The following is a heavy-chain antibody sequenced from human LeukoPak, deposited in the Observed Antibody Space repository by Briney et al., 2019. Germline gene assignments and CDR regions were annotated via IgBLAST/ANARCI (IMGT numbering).Heavy chain of an antibody. CDR3: ASIDLDFWSGYHMDV. V-gene: IGHV3-21*01. D-gene: IGHD3-3*01. J-gene: IGHJ6*03. CDR2: ISSSSSYI. Sequence: PGGSLRLSCAASGFTFSSYSMNWVRQAPGKGLEWVSSISSSSSYIYYADSVKGRFTISRDNAKNSPYLQMNSLRAEDTAVYYCASIDLDFWSGYHMDVWGKGTTVTVSS. CDR1: GFTFSSYS.